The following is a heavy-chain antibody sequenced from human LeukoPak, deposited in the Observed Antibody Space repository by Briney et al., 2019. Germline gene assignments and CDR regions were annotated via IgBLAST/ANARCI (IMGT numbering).Heavy chain of an antibody. CDR3: ARGIGSRIPEGASSKYYYYGMDV. V-gene: IGHV1-2*02. J-gene: IGHJ6*02. D-gene: IGHD1-26*01. CDR1: GYTFTGYS. CDR2: INPNSGGT. Sequence: SSVKVSCKASGYTFTGYSIDWVRQAPGQGVEWMGWINPNSGGTNFAQRFQGRVTMTRDTSISTAYMELSRLRSDDTAVYYCARGIGSRIPEGASSKYYYYGMDVWGQGTTVTVSS.